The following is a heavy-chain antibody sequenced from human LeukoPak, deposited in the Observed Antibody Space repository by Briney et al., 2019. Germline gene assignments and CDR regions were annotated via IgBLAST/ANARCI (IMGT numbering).Heavy chain of an antibody. J-gene: IGHJ6*03. CDR3: ASPLYCSSTSCYVPMDV. D-gene: IGHD2-2*01. CDR1: GGTFSSYA. Sequence: SVKVSCKASGGTFSSYAISWVRQAPGQGLEWMGGIIPIFGTANYAQKFQGRATITTDESTSTAYMELSSLRSEDTAVYYCASPLYCSSTSCYVPMDVWGKGTTVTVSS. CDR2: IIPIFGTA. V-gene: IGHV1-69*05.